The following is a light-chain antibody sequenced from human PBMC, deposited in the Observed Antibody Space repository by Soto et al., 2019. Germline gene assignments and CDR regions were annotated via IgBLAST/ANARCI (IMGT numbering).Light chain of an antibody. Sequence: QSVLTQPPSVSGAPGQRVTISCTGSSSNIGAGYDVHWYQQLPGTAPKLLIYGNSNRPSGVPDRFSGSKSGTSASLAITGLQADDEAASYCQSYDSSLSGYVFGTGTKVTVL. CDR2: GNS. CDR1: SSNIGAGYD. V-gene: IGLV1-40*01. CDR3: QSYDSSLSGYV. J-gene: IGLJ1*01.